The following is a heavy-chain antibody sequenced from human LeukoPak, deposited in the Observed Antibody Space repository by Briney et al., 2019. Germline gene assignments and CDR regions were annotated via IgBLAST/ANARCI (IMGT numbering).Heavy chain of an antibody. CDR1: GFTLSSNS. Sequence: GGPLRLSCAASGFTLSSNSMKWVRQAPGKGLEWVSAISGSGGSTYYADSVKGRFTISRDNSKNTLYLQMNSLRAEDTAVYYCAKVKSAVTTYYGMDVWGQGTTVTVSS. J-gene: IGHJ6*02. CDR2: ISGSGGST. CDR3: AKVKSAVTTYYGMDV. V-gene: IGHV3-23*01. D-gene: IGHD4-17*01.